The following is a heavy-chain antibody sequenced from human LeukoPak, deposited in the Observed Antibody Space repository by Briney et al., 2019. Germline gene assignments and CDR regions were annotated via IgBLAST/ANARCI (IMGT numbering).Heavy chain of an antibody. CDR1: GFTFSSYG. J-gene: IGHJ4*02. V-gene: IGHV3-33*01. CDR3: ARDSGANLED. CDR2: IWYDESKK. Sequence: GGSLRLSCAASGFTFSSYGMHWVRQATGKGLEWVGVIWYDESKKYYADSVKGQFTITRDNSKNTLYLQMNGLGAEDTAVYCCARDSGANLEDWGQGTLVTVSS. D-gene: IGHD3-10*01.